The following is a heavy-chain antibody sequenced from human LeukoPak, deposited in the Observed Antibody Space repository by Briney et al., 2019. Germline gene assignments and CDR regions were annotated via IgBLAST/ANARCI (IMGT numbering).Heavy chain of an antibody. D-gene: IGHD2/OR15-2a*01. CDR2: ISSSGSTK. Sequence: GGSLRLSCGASGIAFSSYSMNWVRQAPGKGLEWVSYISSSGSTKYYADSVKGRFTISRDNARNSLYLQMNSLRAEDTAVYFCARGGLSIMGYWGQGTLVTVSS. CDR3: ARGGLSIMGY. CDR1: GIAFSSYS. V-gene: IGHV3-48*01. J-gene: IGHJ4*02.